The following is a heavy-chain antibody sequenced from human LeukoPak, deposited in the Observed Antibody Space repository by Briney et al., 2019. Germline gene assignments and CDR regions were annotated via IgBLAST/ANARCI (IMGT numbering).Heavy chain of an antibody. J-gene: IGHJ4*02. CDR3: AREIRYYYDSSGYYS. CDR2: IYYSGST. CDR1: GGSISSSSYY. D-gene: IGHD3-22*01. V-gene: IGHV4-39*02. Sequence: SETLSLTCTVSGGSISSSSYYWGWIRQPPGKGLEWIGSIYYSGSTYYNPSLKSRVTISVDTSKNQFSLKLNSVTPEDTAVYYCAREIRYYYDSSGYYSWGQGTLVTVSS.